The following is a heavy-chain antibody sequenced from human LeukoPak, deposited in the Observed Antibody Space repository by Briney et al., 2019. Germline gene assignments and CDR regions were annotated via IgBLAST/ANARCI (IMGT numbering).Heavy chain of an antibody. D-gene: IGHD3-22*01. CDR1: GGSISSGSYY. J-gene: IGHJ5*02. CDR3: ARDQDYYDSSGYYSNWFDP. CDR2: IYTSGST. Sequence: SETLSLTCTVSGGSISSGSYYWSWIRQPAGKGLEWIGRIYTSGSTNYNPSLKSRVTISVDTSKNQFSLKLSSVTAADTAVYYCARDQDYYDSSGYYSNWFDPWGQGTLVTVSS. V-gene: IGHV4-61*02.